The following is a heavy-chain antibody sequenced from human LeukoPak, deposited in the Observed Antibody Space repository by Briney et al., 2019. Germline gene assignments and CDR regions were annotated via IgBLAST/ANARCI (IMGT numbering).Heavy chain of an antibody. V-gene: IGHV3-7*01. CDR1: GFTFRTYW. CDR3: ARAYSSGWS. J-gene: IGHJ5*02. Sequence: GGSLRLSCAASGFTFRTYWMSWVRQAPGKGLEWVANIKEDGSENSYVDSVKGRFTISRDNAKNSLYLQMNSLRAEDTAVYYCARAYSSGWSWGQGTLVTVSS. D-gene: IGHD6-19*01. CDR2: IKEDGSEN.